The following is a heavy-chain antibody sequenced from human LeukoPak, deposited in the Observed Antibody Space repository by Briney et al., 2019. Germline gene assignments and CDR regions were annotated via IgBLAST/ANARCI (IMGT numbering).Heavy chain of an antibody. CDR2: ISGSGGST. CDR1: GFTVSSNY. Sequence: GGSLRLSCAASGFTVSSNYMSWVRQAPGKGLEWVSAISGSGGSTYYADSVKGRFTISRDNSKNTLYLQMNSLRAEDTAVYYCAKDVRKDIVVVVAATDWFDPWGQGTLVTVSS. J-gene: IGHJ5*02. V-gene: IGHV3-23*01. CDR3: AKDVRKDIVVVVAATDWFDP. D-gene: IGHD2-15*01.